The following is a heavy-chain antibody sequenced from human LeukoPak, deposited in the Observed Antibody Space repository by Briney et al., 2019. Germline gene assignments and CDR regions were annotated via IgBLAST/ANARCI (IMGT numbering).Heavy chain of an antibody. J-gene: IGHJ4*02. CDR1: GFTFSSYA. CDR2: ISYDGSKK. Sequence: GRSPRLSCAASGFTFSSYAMHWVRQAPGKGLEWVAVISYDGSKKCYADSVKGRFTISRDNSKHTLYLQVNSLRTEDTAVYYCARDFDYWGQGTLVTVSS. V-gene: IGHV3-30-3*01. CDR3: ARDFDY.